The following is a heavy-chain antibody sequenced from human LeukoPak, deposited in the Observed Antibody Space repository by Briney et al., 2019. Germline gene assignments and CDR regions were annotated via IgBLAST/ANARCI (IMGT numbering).Heavy chain of an antibody. CDR1: RFTFSDYY. J-gene: IGHJ4*02. CDR2: ISSSGSVI. V-gene: IGHV3-11*01. CDR3: AGRASDSYLLY. Sequence: GGSLRLSCAASRFTFSDYYMSWIRQAPGKGLEWVSYISSSGSVIYYADSVKGRFTTSRDNAKNSLYLQMNSLRAEDTAIYYCAGRASDSYLLYWGQGILVTVSA. D-gene: IGHD2-15*01.